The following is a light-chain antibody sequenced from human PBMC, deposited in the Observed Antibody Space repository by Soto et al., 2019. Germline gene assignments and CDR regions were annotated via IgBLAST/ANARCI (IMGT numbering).Light chain of an antibody. CDR1: QGIRND. V-gene: IGKV1-6*01. CDR2: AAS. Sequence: AIQLTQSPSSLSASVGDRVTITCRASQGIRNDLGWYQQKPGKAPKLLIYAASSLQSGVPSRFRGSASGTDFTLTISSLQLEDFATYYCLQDYSYPWTFGQGTKVDI. J-gene: IGKJ1*01. CDR3: LQDYSYPWT.